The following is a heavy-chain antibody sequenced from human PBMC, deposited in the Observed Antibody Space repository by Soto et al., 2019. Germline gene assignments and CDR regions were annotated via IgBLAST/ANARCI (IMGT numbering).Heavy chain of an antibody. J-gene: IGHJ4*02. CDR3: ARGGVTMIVGEGYYFDY. V-gene: IGHV1-69*12. CDR1: GGTFSSYA. Sequence: QVQLVQSGAEVKKPGSSVKVSCKASGGTFSSYAISWVRQAPGQGLEWMGGIIPIFGTANYAQKFQVRVTITADESTRTAYMELSSLRSEDTAVYYCARGGVTMIVGEGYYFDYWGQGTLVTVSS. D-gene: IGHD3-22*01. CDR2: IIPIFGTA.